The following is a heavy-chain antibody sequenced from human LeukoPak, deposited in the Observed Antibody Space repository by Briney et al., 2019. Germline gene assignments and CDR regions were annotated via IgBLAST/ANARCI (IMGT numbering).Heavy chain of an antibody. CDR2: IYYSGST. CDR1: GGSISSYY. Sequence: PSETLSLTCTVSGGSISSYYWSWIRQPPGKGLEWIGYIYYSGSTNYNPSLKSRVTISVDTSKNQFSLKLSSVTAADTAVYYCARLVVTPAPFDYWGQGTLVTVSS. CDR3: ARLVVTPAPFDY. D-gene: IGHD4-23*01. V-gene: IGHV4-59*01. J-gene: IGHJ4*02.